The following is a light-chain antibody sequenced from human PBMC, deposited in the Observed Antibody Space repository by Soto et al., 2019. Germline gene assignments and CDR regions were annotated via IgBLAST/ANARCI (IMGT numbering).Light chain of an antibody. CDR3: QQYNNWPPLT. CDR1: QGIKND. CDR2: GAS. J-gene: IGKJ4*01. V-gene: IGKV1-6*01. Sequence: AIQMTQSPSSLSASVGDRVTMTCRASQGIKNDLGWYQQRPGKAPRLLIYGASTLYSGVPSRFSATGSGIDFTLTISSLQSEDFAIYYCQQYNNWPPLTFGGGTKVEIK.